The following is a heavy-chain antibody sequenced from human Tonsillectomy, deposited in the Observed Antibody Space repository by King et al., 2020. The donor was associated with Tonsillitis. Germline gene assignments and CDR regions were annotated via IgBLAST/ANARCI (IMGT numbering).Heavy chain of an antibody. J-gene: IGHJ5*02. CDR1: GFTFSSYA. V-gene: IGHV3-23*04. CDR2: ISGSGDST. D-gene: IGHD6-13*01. CDR3: ASIGIAAVSRWWFDP. Sequence: VQLVESGGGLVQPGGSLRLSCAASGFTFSSYAMSWVRQAPGKGLEWVSGISGSGDSTYYADSVKGRFTISRDNSKNTLYLQMNSLRAEDTAVYYCASIGIAAVSRWWFDPWGQGTLVTVSS.